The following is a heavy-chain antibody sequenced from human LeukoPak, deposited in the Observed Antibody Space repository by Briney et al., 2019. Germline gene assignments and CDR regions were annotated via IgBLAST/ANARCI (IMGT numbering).Heavy chain of an antibody. D-gene: IGHD5-12*01. J-gene: IGHJ5*02. Sequence: PSETLSLTCTVSGGSISSSSYYWGWIRQPPGKGLEWIGSIYYSGSTYYNPSLKSRVTISVDTSKNQFSLKLSSVTAADTAVYYCARDWDRSGYDTTALFDPWGQGTLVTVSS. CDR2: IYYSGST. CDR1: GGSISSSSYY. V-gene: IGHV4-39*07. CDR3: ARDWDRSGYDTTALFDP.